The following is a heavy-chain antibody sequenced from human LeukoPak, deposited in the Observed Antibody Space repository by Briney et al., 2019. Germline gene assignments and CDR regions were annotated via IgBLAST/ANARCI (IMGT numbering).Heavy chain of an antibody. V-gene: IGHV3-33*01. J-gene: IGHJ3*02. CDR2: IWYDGSNK. D-gene: IGHD3-10*01. CDR3: ARLPGRQGDDAFDI. CDR1: GFTFSSYG. Sequence: GGSLRLSCAASGFTFSSYGMHWVRQAPGKGLEWVAVIWYDGSNKYYADSVKGRFTISRDNSKNTLYLQMNSLRAEDTAVYYCARLPGRQGDDAFDIWGQGTMVTVSS.